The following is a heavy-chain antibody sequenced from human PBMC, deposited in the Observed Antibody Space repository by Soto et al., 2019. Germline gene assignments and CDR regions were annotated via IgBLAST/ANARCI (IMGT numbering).Heavy chain of an antibody. J-gene: IGHJ5*02. Sequence: SETLSLTCTVSGGSISSGGYYWSWIRQHPGKGLEWIGYIYYSGSTYYNPSLKSRVTISVDTSKNQFSLKLSSVTAADTAVYYCAREQQLVFNWFDTWGQGTLVTVSS. CDR3: AREQQLVFNWFDT. D-gene: IGHD6-13*01. V-gene: IGHV4-31*03. CDR1: GGSISSGGYY. CDR2: IYYSGST.